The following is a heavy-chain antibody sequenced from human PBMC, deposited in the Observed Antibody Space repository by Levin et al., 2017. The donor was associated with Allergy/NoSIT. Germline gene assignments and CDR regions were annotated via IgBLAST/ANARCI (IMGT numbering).Heavy chain of an antibody. CDR2: IYYSGST. CDR3: ARHSKYCSGGSCYSGGTFDY. CDR1: GGSISSYY. Sequence: SETLSLTCTVSGGSISSYYWSWIRQPPGMGREWIGYIYYSGSTNYNPSLKSRVTISVDTSKNQFSLKLSSVTAADTAVYYCARHSKYCSGGSCYSGGTFDYWGQGTLVTVSS. D-gene: IGHD2-15*01. J-gene: IGHJ4*02. V-gene: IGHV4-59*08.